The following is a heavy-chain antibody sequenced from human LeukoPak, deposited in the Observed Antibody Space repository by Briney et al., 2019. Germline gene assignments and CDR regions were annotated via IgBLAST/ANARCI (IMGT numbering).Heavy chain of an antibody. CDR3: AEDQEGGSGWYRAFDY. Sequence: PGGSLRLSCAASGFTFSSYAMSWVRQAPGKGLEWVSAISGSGGSTYYADSVKGRFIISRDNSKNTLYLQMNSLRAEDTAVYYCAEDQEGGSGWYRAFDYWGQGTLVTVSS. CDR2: ISGSGGST. V-gene: IGHV3-23*01. CDR1: GFTFSSYA. D-gene: IGHD6-19*01. J-gene: IGHJ4*02.